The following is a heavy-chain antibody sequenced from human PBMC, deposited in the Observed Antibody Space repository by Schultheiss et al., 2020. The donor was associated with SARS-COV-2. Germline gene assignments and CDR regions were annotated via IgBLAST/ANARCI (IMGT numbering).Heavy chain of an antibody. CDR3: ARALCGSSRPFDI. Sequence: SETLSLTCAVYGGSLSNYYWHWIRQPPGKGLEWIGEIIHSGSTTYNPSLKSRVTMLLDTSKNQFSLKLSSVTAADTAVYYCARALCGSSRPFDIWGQGTMVTGSS. D-gene: IGHD1-26*01. V-gene: IGHV4-34*12. CDR2: IIHSGST. J-gene: IGHJ3*02. CDR1: GGSLSNYY.